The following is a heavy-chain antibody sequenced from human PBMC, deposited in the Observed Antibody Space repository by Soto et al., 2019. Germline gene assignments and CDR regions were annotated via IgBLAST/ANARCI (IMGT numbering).Heavy chain of an antibody. V-gene: IGHV3-30*18. CDR2: ISYDGNNK. CDR3: AKGGSGNYLTYYYYYGMDV. D-gene: IGHD3-22*01. Sequence: GGSLRLSCAASGFSLNNNGMHWVRQAPGKGLEWVAVISYDGNNKYYADSVKGRFTISRDNSKNTVYLEMNNLRAEDTAMYYCAKGGSGNYLTYYYYYGMDVWGQGTTVTVSS. J-gene: IGHJ6*02. CDR1: GFSLNNNG.